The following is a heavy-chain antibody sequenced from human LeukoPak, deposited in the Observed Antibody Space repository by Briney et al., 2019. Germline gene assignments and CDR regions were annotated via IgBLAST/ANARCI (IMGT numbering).Heavy chain of an antibody. CDR2: IYGSGSTR. Sequence: GGSLRLSCAASGFTFSTYAMNWVRQAPGKGLEWVSGIYGSGSTRYYADSVKGRFTISRDNSQNTLYLQMNSLRVEDTAVYYCARGVTKWFDPWGQGTLVTVSS. J-gene: IGHJ5*02. V-gene: IGHV3-23*05. CDR1: GFTFSTYA. D-gene: IGHD4-17*01. CDR3: ARGVTKWFDP.